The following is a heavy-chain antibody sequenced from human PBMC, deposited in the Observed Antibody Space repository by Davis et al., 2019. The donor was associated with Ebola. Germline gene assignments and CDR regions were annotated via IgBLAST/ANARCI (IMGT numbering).Heavy chain of an antibody. CDR1: GGTFSSYA. D-gene: IGHD3-3*01. CDR2: IIPIFGTA. V-gene: IGHV1-69*06. CDR3: ARDSYDFWSGYYTGIWFGP. J-gene: IGHJ5*02. Sequence: AASVKVSCKASGGTFSSYAISWVRQAPGQGLEWMGGIIPIFGTANYAQKFQGRVTITADKSTSTAYMELSSLRSEDTAVYYCARDSYDFWSGYYTGIWFGPWGQGTLVTVSS.